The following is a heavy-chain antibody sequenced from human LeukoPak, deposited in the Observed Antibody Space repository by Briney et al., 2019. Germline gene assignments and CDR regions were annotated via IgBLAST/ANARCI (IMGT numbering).Heavy chain of an antibody. CDR1: GFTFSSYG. CDR2: IRYDGSNK. Sequence: GGSLRLSCAASGFTFSSYGMHWVRQAPGKGLEWVAFIRYDGSNKYYADSVKGRFTISRDNSKNTLYLQMNSLRAEDTAVYYCAKDTVATTGGPFDYWGQGTLVTVSS. D-gene: IGHD4-17*01. V-gene: IGHV3-30*02. CDR3: AKDTVATTGGPFDY. J-gene: IGHJ4*02.